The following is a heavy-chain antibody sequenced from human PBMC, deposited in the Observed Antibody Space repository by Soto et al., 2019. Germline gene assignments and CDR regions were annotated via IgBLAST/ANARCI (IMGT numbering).Heavy chain of an antibody. D-gene: IGHD2-21*02. CDR1: GFRFSEHS. J-gene: IGHJ4*02. Sequence: VVLVESGGGLVSPGGSLRLSCVASGFRFSEHSMNWVRQAPGKGLQWISYISSNSEKTYYADSVKGRFTVSRDNAKNALFLQMNSLRDDDTATYYCARLLKGSLVTAWGQGARVTVSS. CDR3: ARLLKGSLVTA. V-gene: IGHV3-48*02. CDR2: ISSNSEKT.